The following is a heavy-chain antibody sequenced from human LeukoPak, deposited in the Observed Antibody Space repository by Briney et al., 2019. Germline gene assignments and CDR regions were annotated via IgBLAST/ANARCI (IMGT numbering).Heavy chain of an antibody. D-gene: IGHD6-13*01. J-gene: IGHJ6*02. CDR2: IYYSGST. CDR3: ARDGQQQYYYYGMDV. V-gene: IGHV4-61*01. CDR1: GGSISSSSCY. Sequence: SETLSLTCTVSGGSISSSSCYWGWIRQPPGKGLEWIGYIYYSGSTNYNPSLKSRVTISVDTSKNQFSLKLSSVTAADTAVYYCARDGQQQYYYYGMDVWGQGTTVTVSS.